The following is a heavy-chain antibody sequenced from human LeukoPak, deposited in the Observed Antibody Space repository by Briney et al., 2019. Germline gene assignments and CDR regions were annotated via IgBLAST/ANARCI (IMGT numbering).Heavy chain of an antibody. V-gene: IGHV4-39*02. CDR2: IYYSGST. CDR1: GGSISSSSYY. CDR3: ARDRGTYDSSGYPVYYFDY. J-gene: IGHJ4*02. Sequence: SETLSLTCTVSGGSISSSSYYWGWIRQPPGKGLEWIGSIYYSGSTYYNPSLKSRVTISVDTSKNQFSLKLSSVTAADTAVYYCARDRGTYDSSGYPVYYFDYWGQGTLVTVSS. D-gene: IGHD3-22*01.